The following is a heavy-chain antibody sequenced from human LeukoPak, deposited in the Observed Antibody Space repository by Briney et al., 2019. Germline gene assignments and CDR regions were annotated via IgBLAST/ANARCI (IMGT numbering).Heavy chain of an antibody. J-gene: IGHJ3*02. V-gene: IGHV4-30-2*01. Sequence: PSQTLSLTCAVSGGSISSGGYSWRWIRQPPGKGLEWIGYIYHSGSTYYNPSLKSRVTISVDRSKNQFSLKLSSVTAADTAVYYCARVLWDYGDAFDIWGQGTMVTVSS. CDR2: IYHSGST. D-gene: IGHD4-17*01. CDR1: GGSISSGGYS. CDR3: ARVLWDYGDAFDI.